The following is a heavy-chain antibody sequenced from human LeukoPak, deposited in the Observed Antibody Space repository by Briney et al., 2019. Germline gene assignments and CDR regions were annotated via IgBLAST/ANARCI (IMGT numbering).Heavy chain of an antibody. D-gene: IGHD3-10*01. CDR1: GLTFSSYA. CDR3: AKAAYGSRAHRFDP. V-gene: IGHV3-23*01. CDR2: IGGSGGDT. Sequence: GGSLRLSCAACGLTFSSYAMSWVGQAPEKGLEWVSGIGGSGGDTYYPDSVKGRFTISRDNSKNTLYLQMNSLRAEDTAVYSCAKAAYGSRAHRFDPWGQGTLVTVSS. J-gene: IGHJ5*02.